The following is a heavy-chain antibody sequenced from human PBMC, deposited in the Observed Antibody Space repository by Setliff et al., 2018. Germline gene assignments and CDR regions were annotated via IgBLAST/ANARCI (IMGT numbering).Heavy chain of an antibody. CDR3: RQAVVGRDVFDI. D-gene: IGHD1-1*01. CDR2: IDQSGSG. CDR1: GESFDTYY. Sequence: SETLSLTCNVYGESFDTYYWSWIRQPPGKGLEWCGEIDQSGSGDYNPSFKGRVTISVDTSKKQFSLTLRNVTAADTALYYCRQAVVGRDVFDIWGQGTVVTVSS. V-gene: IGHV4-34*01. J-gene: IGHJ3*02.